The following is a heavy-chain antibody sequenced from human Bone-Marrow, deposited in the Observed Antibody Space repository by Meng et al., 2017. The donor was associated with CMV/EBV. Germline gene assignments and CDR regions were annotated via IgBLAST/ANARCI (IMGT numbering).Heavy chain of an antibody. J-gene: IGHJ6*02. D-gene: IGHD3-3*01. CDR1: GYTFTSYG. CDR3: ARHYYDFWSGYLYYYYYGMDV. V-gene: IGHV1-18*01. Sequence: ASVKVSCRASGYTFTSYGISWVRQAPGQGLEWMGWISAYNGNTNYAQKLQGRVTMTTDTSTSTAYMELRSLRSDDTAVYYCARHYYDFWSGYLYYYYYGMDVWGQGTTVTVSS. CDR2: ISAYNGNT.